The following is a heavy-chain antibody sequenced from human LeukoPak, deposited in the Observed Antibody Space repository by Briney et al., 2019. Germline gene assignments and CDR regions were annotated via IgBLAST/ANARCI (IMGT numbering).Heavy chain of an antibody. CDR2: IYTSGST. Sequence: PSETLSLTCTVSGGSINSYYWSWIRQPPGKGLEWSGYIYTSGSTNYNPSLKSRVTISVDTSKNPFSLKLSSVTAADTAVYNCARRRTGTDGSDAFDIWGQGTIVTVSS. CDR1: GGSINSYY. D-gene: IGHD1-1*01. J-gene: IGHJ3*02. V-gene: IGHV4-4*09. CDR3: ARRRTGTDGSDAFDI.